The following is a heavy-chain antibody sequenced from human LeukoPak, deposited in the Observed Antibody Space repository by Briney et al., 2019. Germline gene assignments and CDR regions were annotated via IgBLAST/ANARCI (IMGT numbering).Heavy chain of an antibody. CDR3: ARGKGYCSGGSCYKGIFDY. D-gene: IGHD2-15*01. J-gene: IGHJ4*02. Sequence: SETLSLTCAVSGGSISSGGYSWSWIRQPPGKGLEWIGYIYHSGSTYYNPSLKSRVTISVDRSKNQFSLKLGSVTAADTAVYYCARGKGYCSGGSCYKGIFDYWGQGTLVTVSS. CDR2: IYHSGST. CDR1: GGSISSGGYS. V-gene: IGHV4-30-2*01.